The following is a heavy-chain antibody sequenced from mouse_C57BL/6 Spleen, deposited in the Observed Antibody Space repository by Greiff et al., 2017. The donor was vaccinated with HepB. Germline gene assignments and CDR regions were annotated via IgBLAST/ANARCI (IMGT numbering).Heavy chain of an antibody. CDR3: ARSSSDSSGYYFDY. V-gene: IGHV1-81*01. D-gene: IGHD3-2*02. J-gene: IGHJ2*01. CDR1: GYTFTSYG. Sequence: QVQLKQSGAELARPGASVKLSCKASGYTFTSYGISWVKQRTGQGLEWIGEIYPRSGNTYYNEKFKGKATLTADKSSSTAYMELRSLTSEDSAVYFCARSSSDSSGYYFDYWGQGTTLTVSS. CDR2: IYPRSGNT.